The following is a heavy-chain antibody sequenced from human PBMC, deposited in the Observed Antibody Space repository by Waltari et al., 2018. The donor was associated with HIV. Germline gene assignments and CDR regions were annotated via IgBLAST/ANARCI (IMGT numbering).Heavy chain of an antibody. V-gene: IGHV3-66*02. CDR1: EFTVSSNY. CDR3: ARDSSGYYYFDS. Sequence: EVQLVESGGGLVQPGGSLSLSCAASEFTVSSNYMSWVRQAPGKGLECVSVIYSGGSTFYADSVKGRFTISRDNSKNTLYLQMNSLRAEDTAVYYCARDSSGYYYFDSWGQGTLVTVSS. D-gene: IGHD3-22*01. J-gene: IGHJ4*02. CDR2: IYSGGST.